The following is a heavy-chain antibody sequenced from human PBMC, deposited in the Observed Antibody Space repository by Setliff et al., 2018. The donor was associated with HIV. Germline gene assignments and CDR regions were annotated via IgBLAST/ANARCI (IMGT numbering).Heavy chain of an antibody. Sequence: ASVKVSCKASGYTFTGYYMHWVRQAPGQGLEWMGWINPNSGGTNYAQKFQGRVTMTRDTSISTAYMELSRLRSDDTAAYYCARGGTIFGVVISNYYYMDVWGKGTTVTVSS. CDR3: ARGGTIFGVVISNYYYMDV. CDR2: INPNSGGT. J-gene: IGHJ6*03. CDR1: GYTFTGYY. D-gene: IGHD3-3*01. V-gene: IGHV1-2*02.